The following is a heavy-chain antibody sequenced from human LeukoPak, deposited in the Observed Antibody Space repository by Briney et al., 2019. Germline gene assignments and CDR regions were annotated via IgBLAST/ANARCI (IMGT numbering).Heavy chain of an antibody. V-gene: IGHV3-30*18. CDR2: VSYDGSNK. Sequence: PGGSLRLSCAASGFTFSSYGMHWVRQAPGKGLEWVAVVSYDGSNKYYADSVKGRFTISRDNSKNTLYLQMNSLRAEDTAVYYCAKSGQWLVRYYYYGMDVWGQGTTVTVSS. CDR1: GFTFSSYG. D-gene: IGHD6-19*01. CDR3: AKSGQWLVRYYYYGMDV. J-gene: IGHJ6*02.